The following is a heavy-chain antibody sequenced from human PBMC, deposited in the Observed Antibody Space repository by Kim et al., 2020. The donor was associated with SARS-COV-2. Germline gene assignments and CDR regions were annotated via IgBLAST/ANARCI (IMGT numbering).Heavy chain of an antibody. Sequence: SETLSLTCTVSGGSGSSGSYYWSWIRQPPGKGLEWIGYIYYSGSTNYNPSLKSRVTISVDTSKNQFSLKLSSVTAADTAVYYCARDSLVPEMSYYDILMHRRNERDAFDIWGQGKMVTVSS. V-gene: IGHV4-61*01. D-gene: IGHD3-9*01. CDR2: IYYSGST. J-gene: IGHJ3*02. CDR3: ARDSLVPEMSYYDILMHRRNERDAFDI. CDR1: GGSGSSGSYY.